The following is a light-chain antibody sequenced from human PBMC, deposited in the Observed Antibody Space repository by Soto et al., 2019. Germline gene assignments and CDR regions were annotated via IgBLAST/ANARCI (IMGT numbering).Light chain of an antibody. CDR2: SAS. Sequence: DIQLTQSPSSLSASVGDIVTITCLASQDINKWLAWYQQKPGKAPKLLIYSASSLYSGVPSRFSGSGSGTDFTLTISSLQPEDFATYYCQQANTFALTFGGGTKVDNK. CDR3: QQANTFALT. V-gene: IGKV1-12*01. J-gene: IGKJ4*01. CDR1: QDINKW.